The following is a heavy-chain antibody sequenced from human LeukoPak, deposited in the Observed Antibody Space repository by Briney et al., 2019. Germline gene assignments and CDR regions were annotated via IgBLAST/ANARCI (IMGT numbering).Heavy chain of an antibody. CDR3: ARGWGSLSLRY. V-gene: IGHV3-21*05. D-gene: IGHD3-16*01. CDR1: GFTFSSYS. J-gene: IGHJ4*02. CDR2: ISGSRNDI. Sequence: GRSLSLSCAASGFTFSSYSMNWVRHAPGKGLEWVSYISGSRNDIPYAAAVKHRFTISSDNANHPLSLQPNSLRDEHTAVYYCARGWGSLSLRYWRQATLVAVS.